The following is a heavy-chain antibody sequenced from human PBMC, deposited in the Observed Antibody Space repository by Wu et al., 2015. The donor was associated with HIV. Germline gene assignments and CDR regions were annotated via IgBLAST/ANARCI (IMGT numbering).Heavy chain of an antibody. CDR3: ARQRVYTSGWYIYDF. Sequence: QVQLVQSGAEVKKPGASVKVSCKASGYTFIDYYMHWVRQAPGQGLEWMGWINPNNGGTNYAQKFQGRVTMTRDTSISTAYMELSRLRSDDTAVYYCARQRVYTSGWYIYDFWGQGTLVTVSS. V-gene: IGHV1-2*02. CDR2: INPNNGGT. J-gene: IGHJ4*02. CDR1: GYTFIDYY. D-gene: IGHD6-19*01.